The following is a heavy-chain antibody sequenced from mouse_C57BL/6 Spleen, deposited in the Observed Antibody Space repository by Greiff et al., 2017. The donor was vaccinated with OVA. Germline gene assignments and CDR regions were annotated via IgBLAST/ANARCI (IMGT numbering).Heavy chain of an antibody. V-gene: IGHV5-16*01. D-gene: IGHD1-1*01. J-gene: IGHJ2*01. Sequence: EVQLVESEGGLVQPGSSMKLSCTASGFTFSDYYMAWVRQVPEKGLEWVANINYDGSSTYYLDSLKSRFIISRDNAKNILYLQMSSLKSEDTATYYCASHYYGSFDYWGQGTTLTVSS. CDR2: INYDGSST. CDR3: ASHYYGSFDY. CDR1: GFTFSDYY.